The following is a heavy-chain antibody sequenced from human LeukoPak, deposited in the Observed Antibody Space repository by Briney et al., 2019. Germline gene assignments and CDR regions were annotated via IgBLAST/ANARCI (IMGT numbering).Heavy chain of an antibody. CDR1: GFTFSSYG. Sequence: GGSLRLSCAASGFTFSSYGMSWVRQAPGRGLEWVSVIYSGGTTYYADSVKGRFTISRDNSRNTLYLQMNSLRAEDTAVYYCARVRRLGDLFSGFDYWGQGTLVTVSS. CDR2: IYSGGTT. J-gene: IGHJ4*02. V-gene: IGHV3-53*01. D-gene: IGHD3-10*01. CDR3: ARVRRLGDLFSGFDY.